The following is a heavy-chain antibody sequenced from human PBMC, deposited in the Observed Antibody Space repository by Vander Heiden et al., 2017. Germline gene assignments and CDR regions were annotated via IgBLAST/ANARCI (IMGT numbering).Heavy chain of an antibody. CDR3: ARRSDPFDY. CDR2: ISSSSSYI. CDR1: GFTFSSCS. J-gene: IGHJ4*02. V-gene: IGHV3-21*01. Sequence: EVPLVASGGGLVKPGRSLRLSCPDSGFTFSSCSMHWVRQAPGKGLEWVSSISSSSSYIYYADSVKGRFTISRDNAKNSLYLQMNSLRAEDTAVYYCARRSDPFDYWGQGTLVTVSS.